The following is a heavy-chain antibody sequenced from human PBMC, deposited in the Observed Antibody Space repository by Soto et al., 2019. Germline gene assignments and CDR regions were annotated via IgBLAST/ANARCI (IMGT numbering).Heavy chain of an antibody. D-gene: IGHD6-6*01. CDR2: ISGSGGST. V-gene: IGHV3-23*01. J-gene: IGHJ4*02. Sequence: GGSLRLSCAASGFTFSSYARSWVRQTPGKGLEWVSAISGSGGSTYYADSVNGRFTTARANSKHTLYRQMNGLRAEDTGVYYSAKDLAIRVYSSLCFDYWGQGTLVTVSS. CDR1: GFTFSSYA. CDR3: AKDLAIRVYSSLCFDY.